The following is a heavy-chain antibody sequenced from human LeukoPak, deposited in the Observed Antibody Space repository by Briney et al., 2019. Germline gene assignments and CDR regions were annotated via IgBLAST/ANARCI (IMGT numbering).Heavy chain of an antibody. CDR3: AKLGSGNIILSIYYYMDV. V-gene: IGHV3-23*01. J-gene: IGHJ6*03. D-gene: IGHD3-10*01. CDR2: ISDSGGST. Sequence: GGSLRLSCAASGFTFSSYAMSWVRQAPGKGLEWVSAISDSGGSTYYADSVKGRFTISRDNSKNTLYLQMNSLRAEGTAVYYCAKLGSGNIILSIYYYMDVWGKGTTVTVSS. CDR1: GFTFSSYA.